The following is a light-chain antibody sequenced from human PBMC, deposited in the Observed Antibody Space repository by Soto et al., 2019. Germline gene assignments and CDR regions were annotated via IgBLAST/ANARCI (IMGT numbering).Light chain of an antibody. CDR3: TSYTSSTTWV. J-gene: IGLJ3*02. Sequence: QSALTQPASVSGSPGQSITISCTGTSSDVGRYNYVSWYQQHPGKAPKLMIYEVSNRPSGVSNRFSASKSGNTASLTISGRQAEDESDYYCTSYTSSTTWVVGGGTKLTVL. V-gene: IGLV2-14*01. CDR2: EVS. CDR1: SSDVGRYNY.